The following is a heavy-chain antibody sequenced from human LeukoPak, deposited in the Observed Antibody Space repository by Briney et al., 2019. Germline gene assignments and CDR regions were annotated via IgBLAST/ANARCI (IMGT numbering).Heavy chain of an antibody. J-gene: IGHJ4*02. CDR2: ISSSGSTI. CDR1: GFTFSDYY. D-gene: IGHD7-27*01. CDR3: ARDPRASNWGEYYFDY. V-gene: IGHV3-11*04. Sequence: PGGSLRLSCAASGFTFSDYYMSWIRQAPGKGLEWVSYISSSGSTIYYADSVKGRFTISRDNAKNSLYLQMNSLRAEDTAVYYCARDPRASNWGEYYFDYWGQGTLVTVSS.